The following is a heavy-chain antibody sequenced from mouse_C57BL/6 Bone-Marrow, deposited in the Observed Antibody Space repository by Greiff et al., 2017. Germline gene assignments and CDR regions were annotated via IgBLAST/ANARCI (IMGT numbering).Heavy chain of an antibody. CDR3: TRGGNYVDYYAMDY. D-gene: IGHD2-1*01. CDR1: GFNIKDDY. J-gene: IGHJ4*01. V-gene: IGHV14-4*01. CDR2: IDPENGDT. Sequence: EVQLQQSGAELVRPGASVKLSCTASGFNIKDDYMHWVKQRPEQGLEWIGWIDPENGDTEYAAKFQGKATITADTSSNTAYLQLSSLTSEDTAVYYYTRGGNYVDYYAMDYWGQGTSVTVSS.